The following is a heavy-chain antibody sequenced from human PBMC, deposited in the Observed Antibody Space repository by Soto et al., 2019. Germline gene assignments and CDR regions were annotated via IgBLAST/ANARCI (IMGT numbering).Heavy chain of an antibody. CDR1: GFSFDNAW. V-gene: IGHV3-23*01. J-gene: IGHJ4*02. Sequence: GGSLRLSCITSGFSFDNAWMSWVRQAPGKGLEWVSAISGSGGSTYYADSVKGRFTISRDNSKDTLYLQMNSLRAEDTAVYYCAKQRITMIDCFDYWGQGTLVTVSS. D-gene: IGHD3-22*01. CDR2: ISGSGGST. CDR3: AKQRITMIDCFDY.